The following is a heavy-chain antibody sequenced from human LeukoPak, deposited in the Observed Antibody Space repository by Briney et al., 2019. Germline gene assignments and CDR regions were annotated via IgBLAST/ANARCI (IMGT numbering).Heavy chain of an antibody. CDR2: IYYSGST. CDR1: GGSFSGYY. J-gene: IGHJ5*02. V-gene: IGHV4-34*01. CDR3: ARHVTMVRGALSPAHAVGRGWFDP. Sequence: SETLSLTCAVYGGSFSGYYWSWIRQPPGKGLEWIGSIYYSGSTYHNPSLKSRVTISGDTSKNQFSLKLSSVTAADTAVYYCARHVTMVRGALSPAHAVGRGWFDPWGQGTLVIVSS. D-gene: IGHD3-10*01.